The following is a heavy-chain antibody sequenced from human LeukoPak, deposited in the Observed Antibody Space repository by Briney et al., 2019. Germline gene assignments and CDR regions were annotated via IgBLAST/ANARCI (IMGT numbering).Heavy chain of an antibody. Sequence: SETLSLTCSVSGDSISTYYWTWIRQPAGKGLEWIGRIHTSGSTDYNSSLESRVTMSLDTSRNQLSLRLSSVTAADTAVYYCARGPYNNGWYDHYFDYWGQGTLVTVSS. J-gene: IGHJ4*02. CDR2: IHTSGST. CDR1: GDSISTYY. V-gene: IGHV4-4*07. D-gene: IGHD6-19*01. CDR3: ARGPYNNGWYDHYFDY.